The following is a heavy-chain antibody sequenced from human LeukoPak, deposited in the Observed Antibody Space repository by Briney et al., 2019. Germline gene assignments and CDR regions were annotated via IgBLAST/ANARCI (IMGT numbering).Heavy chain of an antibody. V-gene: IGHV3-23*01. D-gene: IGHD3-22*01. J-gene: IGHJ3*02. CDR2: ISGSGGST. Sequence: GGSLRLSCAASGFTFSSYSMNWVRQAPGKGLEWVSAISGSGGSTYYADSVKGRFTISRDNSKNTLYLQMNSLRAEDMAVYYCAKGIDSSGYWNAFDIWGQGTMVTVSS. CDR3: AKGIDSSGYWNAFDI. CDR1: GFTFSSYS.